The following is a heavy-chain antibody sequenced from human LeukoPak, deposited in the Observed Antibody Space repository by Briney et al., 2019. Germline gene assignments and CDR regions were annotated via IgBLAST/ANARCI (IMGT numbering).Heavy chain of an antibody. J-gene: IGHJ4*02. V-gene: IGHV4-39*01. CDR2: LYYSGYI. Sequence: KPSETLSLTSIVPGGSTSSRGYYCLWIRQPPGKGLEWIGSLYYSGYIYYNPSLKSRVAISADKSKNQFSLRLNSVTSADMAVYYCARHDLWGQGTLVTVAS. CDR1: GGSTSSRGYY. CDR3: ARHDL.